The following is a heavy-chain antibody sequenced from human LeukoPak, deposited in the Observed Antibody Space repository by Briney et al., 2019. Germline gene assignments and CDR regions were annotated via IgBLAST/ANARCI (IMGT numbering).Heavy chain of an antibody. V-gene: IGHV3-23*01. D-gene: IGHD3-10*01. Sequence: GGSLRLSCAVSRITLSNYGMSWVRRAPGKGLEWVAGISGSGGSTNYADSVKGRFTISRDNPKDILYLQMTSLRVEDTAVYFCAKRGVVIRVFLVGFHKEAYYFDSWGQGALVTVSS. CDR2: ISGSGGST. CDR3: AKRGVVIRVFLVGFHKEAYYFDS. J-gene: IGHJ4*02. CDR1: RITLSNYG.